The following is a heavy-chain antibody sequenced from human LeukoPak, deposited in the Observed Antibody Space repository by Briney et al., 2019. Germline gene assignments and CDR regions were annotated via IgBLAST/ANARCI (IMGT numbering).Heavy chain of an antibody. V-gene: IGHV1-46*01. Sequence: ASVNVSCKASGYTFTSDYMHWVRQAPGQGLEWMGIINPSGGSTSYAQRFQGRVTMTRDTSTSTVYMELSSLRSEDTAVYYCAREIPYCSSTSCPFGSWGQGTLVNASS. D-gene: IGHD2-2*01. CDR2: INPSGGST. CDR3: AREIPYCSSTSCPFGS. J-gene: IGHJ5*02. CDR1: GYTFTSDY.